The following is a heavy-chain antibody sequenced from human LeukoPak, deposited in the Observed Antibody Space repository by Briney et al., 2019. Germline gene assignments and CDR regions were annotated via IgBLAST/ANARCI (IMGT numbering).Heavy chain of an antibody. D-gene: IGHD6-19*01. CDR1: GGSFSGYY. CDR2: INHSGST. V-gene: IGHV4-34*01. CDR3: ARFGGWYAFDI. Sequence: KPSETRSLTCTVYGGSFSGYYWSWIRQPPGKGLEWIGEINHSGSTNYNPSLKSRVTISVDTSKNQFSLKLSSVTAADTAVYYCARFGGWYAFDIWGQGTMVTVSS. J-gene: IGHJ3*02.